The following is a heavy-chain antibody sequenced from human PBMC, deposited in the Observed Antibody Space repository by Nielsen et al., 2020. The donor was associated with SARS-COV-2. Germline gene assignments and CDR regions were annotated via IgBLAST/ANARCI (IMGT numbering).Heavy chain of an antibody. CDR3: ARDNLEDYYYYGMDV. CDR2: INPSGGST. V-gene: IGHV1-46*01. CDR1: GYTFTSDY. J-gene: IGHJ6*02. Sequence: ASVKVSCKASGYTFTSDYMHWVRQAPGQGLEWMGIINPSGGSTSYAQKFQGRVTMTRDTSTSTVYMELSSLRSEDTAVYYCARDNLEDYYYYGMDVWGQGTTVTVSS.